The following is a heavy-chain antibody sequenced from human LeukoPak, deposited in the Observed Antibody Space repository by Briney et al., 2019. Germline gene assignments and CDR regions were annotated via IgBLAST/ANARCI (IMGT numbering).Heavy chain of an antibody. J-gene: IGHJ3*02. V-gene: IGHV4-31*03. Sequence: PSETLSLTCTVSGGSISSGGYYWSWIRQHPGEGLEWIGYIYYSGSTYYNPSLKSRVTISVDTSKNQFSLKLSSVTAADTAVYYCARATRNGGPVDAFDIWGQGTMVTVSS. CDR1: GGSISSGGYY. CDR3: ARATRNGGPVDAFDI. CDR2: IYYSGST. D-gene: IGHD2-8*01.